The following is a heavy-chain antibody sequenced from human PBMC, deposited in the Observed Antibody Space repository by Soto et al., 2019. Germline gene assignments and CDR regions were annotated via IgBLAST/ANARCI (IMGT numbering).Heavy chain of an antibody. D-gene: IGHD3-10*01. CDR2: IYWDDYK. J-gene: IGHJ4*02. Sequence: QITLKESGPTLVKPTQTLTLTCTFSGFSLDTSGVGVGWIRQPPGKALEWVAVIYWDDYKHFSPSLESRLTITSDTSKHLVALTMTDMDPVDTATYYCAHKGSGLYPLDYWGQGTLVTVSS. V-gene: IGHV2-5*02. CDR1: GFSLDTSGVG. CDR3: AHKGSGLYPLDY.